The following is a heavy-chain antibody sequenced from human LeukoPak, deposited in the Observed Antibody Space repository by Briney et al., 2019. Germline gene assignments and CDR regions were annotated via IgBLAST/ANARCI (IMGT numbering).Heavy chain of an antibody. CDR1: GGSISSGDYY. CDR3: ARGVFGRAYCGGDCYSPAYYYYYYYMDV. J-gene: IGHJ6*03. CDR2: IYYSGST. D-gene: IGHD2-21*01. V-gene: IGHV4-30-4*08. Sequence: SETLSLTCTVSGGSISSGDYYWSWIRQPPGKGLEWIGYIYYSGSTYYNPSLKSRVTISVDTSKNQFSLKLSSVTAADTAVYYCARGVFGRAYCGGDCYSPAYYYYYYYMDVWGKGTTVTVSS.